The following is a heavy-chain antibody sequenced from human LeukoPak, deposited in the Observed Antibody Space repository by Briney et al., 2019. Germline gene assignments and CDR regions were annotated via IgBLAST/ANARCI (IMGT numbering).Heavy chain of an antibody. CDR2: INPSGGST. D-gene: IGHD4-23*01. V-gene: IGHV1-46*01. J-gene: IGHJ4*02. CDR3: ARGAPDDYGGNPPPAHFDY. CDR1: GYTFTSYY. Sequence: ASVKVSCKASGYTFTSYYMHWVRQAPGQGLEWMGIINPSGGSTSYAQKFQGRGTMNRDTSTSTVYMELSSLRSEDTAVYYCARGAPDDYGGNPPPAHFDYWGQGTLVTVSS.